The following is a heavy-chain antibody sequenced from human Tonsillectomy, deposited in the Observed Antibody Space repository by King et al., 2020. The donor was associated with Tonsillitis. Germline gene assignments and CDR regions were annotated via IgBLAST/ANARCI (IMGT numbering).Heavy chain of an antibody. CDR3: ATNGEGDQLLILSDDCFAP. V-gene: IGHV1-18*04. CDR1: GYTFTSYG. J-gene: IGHJ5*02. Sequence: QLVQSGAEVKKPGASVKVSCKASGYTFTSYGISWVRQAPGQGLEWMGWINTYNGNTYYAQNLQGRVTMTTDTSTSTAYMELRSLRSDDTAVYYCATNGEGDQLLILSDDCFAPWGQGTLVTVSS. D-gene: IGHD2-2*01. CDR2: INTYNGNT.